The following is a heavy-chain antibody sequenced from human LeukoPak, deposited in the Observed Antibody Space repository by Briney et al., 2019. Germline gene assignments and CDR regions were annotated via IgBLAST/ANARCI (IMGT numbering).Heavy chain of an antibody. CDR3: ARDCFDSSGYFSPLSPYYFDY. J-gene: IGHJ4*02. D-gene: IGHD3-22*01. CDR2: IIPILGIA. V-gene: IGHV1-69*04. Sequence: SVKVSCKASGGTFSSYAISWVRQAPGQGLEWMGRIIPILGIANYAQKFQGRVTITADKSTSTAYMELSSLRSEDTAVYYCARDCFDSSGYFSPLSPYYFDYWGQGTLVTVSS. CDR1: GGTFSSYA.